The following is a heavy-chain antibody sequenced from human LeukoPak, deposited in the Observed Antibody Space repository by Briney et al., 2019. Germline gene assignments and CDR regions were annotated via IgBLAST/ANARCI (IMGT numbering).Heavy chain of an antibody. J-gene: IGHJ6*02. CDR3: ARADYGYYYYGMDV. D-gene: IGHD4-17*01. CDR2: IKQDGSEK. V-gene: IGHV3-7*04. CDR1: GFTFSSYW. Sequence: GGSLRLSCAASGFTFSSYWMSWVRQAPGKGLEWVANIKQDGSEKYYVDSVKGRFTISRDNAKNSLYLKMNSLRAEDTAVYYCARADYGYYYYGMDVWGQGTTVTVSS.